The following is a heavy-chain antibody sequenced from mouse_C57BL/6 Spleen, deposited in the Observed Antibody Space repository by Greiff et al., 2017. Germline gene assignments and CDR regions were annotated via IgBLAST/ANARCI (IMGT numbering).Heavy chain of an antibody. J-gene: IGHJ4*01. V-gene: IGHV1-80*01. CDR3: ARSPRFSSYYYGSSYGAMDY. CDR2: IYPGDGDT. Sequence: VQLQQPGAELVKPGASVKISCKASGYAFSSYWRNWVKQRPGTGLEWIGQIYPGDGDTNYNGKFKGKATLTADKSSSTSYMQLSSLTSEDSAVYFCARSPRFSSYYYGSSYGAMDYWGQGTSVTVSS. CDR1: GYAFSSYW. D-gene: IGHD1-1*01.